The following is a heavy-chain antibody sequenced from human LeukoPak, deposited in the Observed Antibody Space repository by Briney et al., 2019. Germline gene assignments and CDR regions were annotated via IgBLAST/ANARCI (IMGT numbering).Heavy chain of an antibody. D-gene: IGHD2-2*02. CDR1: GGTFSSYA. CDR2: IIPIFGTA. V-gene: IGHV1-69*05. J-gene: IGHJ6*03. Sequence: SVKVSCKASGGTFSSYAISWVRQAPGQGLEWMGGIIPIFGTANYAQKFQGRVTITTDESTSTAYMELSSLRSDDTAVYYCARGPIVVVPAAIPDYYYYYMDVWGKGTTVTVSS. CDR3: ARGPIVVVPAAIPDYYYYYMDV.